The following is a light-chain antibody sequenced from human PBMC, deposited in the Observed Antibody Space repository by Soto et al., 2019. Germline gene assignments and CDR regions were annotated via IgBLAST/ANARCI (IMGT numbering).Light chain of an antibody. CDR2: GVT. J-gene: IGLJ1*01. CDR3: SSYTSSSTLYV. Sequence: QSALAQPPSASGSPGQSVTISCTGSGSDIGAYNFVSWYQQHPGKAPKLMIFGVTERPSGVPDRFSGSKSGNTASLTVSGLQAEDEADYYCSSYTSSSTLYVFGTGTKLTVL. V-gene: IGLV2-8*01. CDR1: GSDIGAYNF.